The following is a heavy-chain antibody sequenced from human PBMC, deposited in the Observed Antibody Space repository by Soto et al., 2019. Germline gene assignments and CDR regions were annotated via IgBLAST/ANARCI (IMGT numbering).Heavy chain of an antibody. CDR2: TYYTSKWYN. CDR1: GGSISSYY. Sequence: SETLSLTCTVSGGSISSYYWSWIRQSPSRGLEWLGRTYYTSKWYNDYAVSVKSRITINPDTSKNQFSLQLNSVTPDDTAVYYCARRGSYRTFDYWGQGTLVTVSS. D-gene: IGHD1-26*01. CDR3: ARRGSYRTFDY. V-gene: IGHV6-1*01. J-gene: IGHJ4*02.